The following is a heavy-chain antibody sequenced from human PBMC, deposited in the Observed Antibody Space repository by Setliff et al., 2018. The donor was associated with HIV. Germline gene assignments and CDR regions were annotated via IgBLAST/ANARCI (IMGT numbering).Heavy chain of an antibody. V-gene: IGHV3-43D*03. CDR3: AKGGGDGRYNHYYMDV. CDR1: GFKFDDYP. CDR2: INWDSNTI. Sequence: GESLKISCAASGFKFDDYPMHWVRQAPGKGLEWVSLINWDSNTIYYADSVRGRFRVSRDNRRNFLYLQMNSLTAEDTAVYYCAKGGGDGRYNHYYMDVWGKGTTVTVSS. J-gene: IGHJ6*03. D-gene: IGHD1-26*01.